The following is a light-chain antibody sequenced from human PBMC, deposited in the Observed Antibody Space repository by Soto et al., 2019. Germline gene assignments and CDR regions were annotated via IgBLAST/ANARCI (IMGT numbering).Light chain of an antibody. J-gene: IGLJ3*02. CDR3: SSYAGSNNLV. V-gene: IGLV2-8*01. CDR2: EVS. CDR1: SSDVGGYNY. Sequence: QSALTQPPSASGSPGQSVTISCTGTSSDVGGYNYVSWYQKHPGKAPKLMIYEVSKRPSGVPDRFSGFKSGNTASLTVSGLQAEDEADYYCSSYAGSNNLVFGGGTKLTVL.